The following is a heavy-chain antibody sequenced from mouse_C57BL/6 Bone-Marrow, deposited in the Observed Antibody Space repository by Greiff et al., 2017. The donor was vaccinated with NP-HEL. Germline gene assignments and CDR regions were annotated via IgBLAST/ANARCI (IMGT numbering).Heavy chain of an antibody. CDR1: GYTFTSDW. CDR2: IDPSDSYT. CDR3: ARSLTTVSPFAY. V-gene: IGHV1-69*01. Sequence: QVQLQQPGAELVMPGASVKLSCKASGYTFTSDWMHWVKQRPGQGLEWIGEIDPSDSYTNYNQKFKGKSTLTVDKSSSTAYMQLSSLTSEDSAVYYCARSLTTVSPFAYWGQGTLVTVSA. J-gene: IGHJ3*01. D-gene: IGHD1-1*01.